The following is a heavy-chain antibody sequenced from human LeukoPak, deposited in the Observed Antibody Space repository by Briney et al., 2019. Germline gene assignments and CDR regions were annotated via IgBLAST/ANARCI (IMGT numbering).Heavy chain of an antibody. J-gene: IGHJ3*02. D-gene: IGHD5-18*01. CDR2: IYYSGST. V-gene: IGHV4-30-4*08. Sequence: SQTLSLTCTVSGGSISSGDYYWSWIRQPPGKGLEWIGYIYYSGSTYYNPSLKSRVTISVDTSKNQFSLKLSSVTAADTAVYYCARDDGYSFAFDIWGQGTMVTVSS. CDR3: ARDDGYSFAFDI. CDR1: GGSISSGDYY.